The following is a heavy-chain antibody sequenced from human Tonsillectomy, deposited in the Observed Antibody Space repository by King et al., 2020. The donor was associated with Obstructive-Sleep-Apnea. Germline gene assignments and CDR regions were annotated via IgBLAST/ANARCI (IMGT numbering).Heavy chain of an antibody. V-gene: IGHV1-18*04. Sequence: VQLVESGAEVKKPGASVKVSCKASGYTFTSYGISWVRQAPGQGLEWMGWISAYNGNTNYAQRLQGRVTMTTDTSTSTAYMELRSLRSDDTAVYYCARDKRGPTVTTTITDYWGQGTLVTVSS. CDR1: GYTFTSYG. CDR3: ARDKRGPTVTTTITDY. D-gene: IGHD4-17*01. CDR2: ISAYNGNT. J-gene: IGHJ4*02.